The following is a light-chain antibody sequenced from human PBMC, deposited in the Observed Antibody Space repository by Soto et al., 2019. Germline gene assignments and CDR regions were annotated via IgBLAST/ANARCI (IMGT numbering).Light chain of an antibody. CDR2: EVS. CDR1: SSDVGGNKY. Sequence: QSALTQPASESGSPGQSITISCTGTSSDVGGNKYVSWYQQHPGKAPKLITYEVSNRPSGVSNRFSGSKSGNTASLTISGLQAEDEADYYCRSYTGSATLVVFGGGTKLTVL. V-gene: IGLV2-14*01. J-gene: IGLJ3*02. CDR3: RSYTGSATLVV.